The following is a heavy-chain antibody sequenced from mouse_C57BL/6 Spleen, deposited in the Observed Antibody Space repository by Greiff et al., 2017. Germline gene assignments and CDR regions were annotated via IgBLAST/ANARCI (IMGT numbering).Heavy chain of an antibody. CDR2: IYPRSGNT. CDR3: ARWYDCYGDY. CDR1: GYTFTSYG. J-gene: IGHJ2*01. Sequence: QVQLQQSGAELARPGASVKLSCKASGYTFTSYGISWVKQRTGQGLEWIGEIYPRSGNTYYNEKFKGKATLTADKSSSTASMELRSLTSEDSAVYFCARWYDCYGDYWGQGTTLTVSS. D-gene: IGHD2-3*01. V-gene: IGHV1-81*01.